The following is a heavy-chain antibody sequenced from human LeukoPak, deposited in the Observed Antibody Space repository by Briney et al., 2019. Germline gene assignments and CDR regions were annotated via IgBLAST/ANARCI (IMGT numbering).Heavy chain of an antibody. CDR3: ARDPSNTSGWKTWFDT. J-gene: IGHJ5*02. D-gene: IGHD6-19*01. Sequence: ASVKVSCKVSGYSLSELSMHWVRQAPGKGLEWMGGFDPEDGKTINAQKLQGRVTMTTDTSTSTAYMELRSLRSDDTAVYYCARDPSNTSGWKTWFDTWGQGTLVTVSS. CDR1: GYSLSELS. CDR2: FDPEDGKT. V-gene: IGHV1-24*01.